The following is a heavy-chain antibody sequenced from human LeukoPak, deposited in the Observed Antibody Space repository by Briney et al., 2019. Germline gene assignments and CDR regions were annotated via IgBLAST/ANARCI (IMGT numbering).Heavy chain of an antibody. CDR1: GGSFSGYY. J-gene: IGHJ3*02. V-gene: IGHV4-34*01. CDR2: INHSGST. CDR3: ARGRYYYDSRRAFDI. Sequence: PXETLSLTCAVXGGSFSGYYWSWIRQPPGKGLEWIGEINHSGSTNYNPSLKSRVTISVDTSKNQFSLKLSSVTAADTAVYYCARGRYYYDSRRAFDIWGQGTMVTVSS. D-gene: IGHD3-22*01.